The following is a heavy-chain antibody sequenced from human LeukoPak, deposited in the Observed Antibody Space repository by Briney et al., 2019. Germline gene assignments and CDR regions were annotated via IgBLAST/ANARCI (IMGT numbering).Heavy chain of an antibody. Sequence: PGGSLRLSCAASGFTFSSYAMSWVRQAPGKGLEWGSAISGSGGSTYYADSVKGRFTISRDNSKNTLYLQMNSLRAEDTAVYYCAKGGEAMVRGVFVAFDIWGQGTTVTVSS. CDR3: AKGGEAMVRGVFVAFDI. CDR1: GFTFSSYA. D-gene: IGHD3-10*01. CDR2: ISGSGGST. V-gene: IGHV3-23*01. J-gene: IGHJ3*02.